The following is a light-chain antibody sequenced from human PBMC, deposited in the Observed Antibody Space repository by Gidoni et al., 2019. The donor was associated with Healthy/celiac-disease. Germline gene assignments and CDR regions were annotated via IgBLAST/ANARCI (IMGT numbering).Light chain of an antibody. CDR2: SNN. CDR3: AAWDDSLSGYV. CDR1: SSNIGSNY. J-gene: IGLJ1*01. Sequence: QSVLTQQPSASGTPGQRVTISCSGSSSNIGSNYVYWYQQLPGTAPTLLIYSNNQRPSGVPDRFSGSKSGTSASLAISGLRSEDEADYYCAAWDDSLSGYVFGTGTKVTVL. V-gene: IGLV1-47*02.